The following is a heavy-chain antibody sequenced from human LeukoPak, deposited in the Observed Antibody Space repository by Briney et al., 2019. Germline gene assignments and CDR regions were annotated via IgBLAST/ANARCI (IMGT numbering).Heavy chain of an antibody. CDR2: ISHSGST. CDR3: ARVSNYYDSSGYFRY. J-gene: IGHJ4*02. D-gene: IGHD3-22*01. CDR1: GGSFSGYY. Sequence: SETLSLTCAVYGGSFSGYYWSWVRQPPGKGLEWIGEISHSGSTNYNPSLKSRVTISVDTSKNQFSLKLSSVTAADTAVYYCARVSNYYDSSGYFRYWGQGTLVTVSS. V-gene: IGHV4-34*01.